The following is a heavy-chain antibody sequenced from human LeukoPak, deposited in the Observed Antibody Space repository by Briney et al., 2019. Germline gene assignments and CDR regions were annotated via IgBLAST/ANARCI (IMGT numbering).Heavy chain of an antibody. V-gene: IGHV1-2*02. J-gene: IGHJ4*02. D-gene: IGHD6-19*01. CDR1: GYTFTGYY. CDR2: INPNSGGT. CDR3: ARETAVAGTGEDY. Sequence: ASVKVSCKASGYTFTGYYMHWVRQAPGQGLEWMGWINPNSGGTNYARNFQGRVNMTRDTSISTAYMELSRLKSDDTAVYYCARETAVAGTGEDYWGQGTLVTVSS.